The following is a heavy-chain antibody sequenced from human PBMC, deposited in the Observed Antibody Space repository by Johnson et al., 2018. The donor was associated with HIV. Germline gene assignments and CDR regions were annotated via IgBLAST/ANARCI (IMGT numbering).Heavy chain of an antibody. J-gene: IGHJ3*02. CDR3: AREQATLWFRASGAAFNI. Sequence: QVQLVESGGGVVQPGKSLTLSCVGSGLSFSNFGIHWVRQAPGKGPEWVAVISFDGNLKKYADSVKGRFTISRDNAKNSLYLQMNSLRVEDTAVYYCAREQATLWFRASGAAFNIWGQGTTVTVSS. D-gene: IGHD3-10*01. CDR2: ISFDGNLK. CDR1: GLSFSNFG. V-gene: IGHV3-33*08.